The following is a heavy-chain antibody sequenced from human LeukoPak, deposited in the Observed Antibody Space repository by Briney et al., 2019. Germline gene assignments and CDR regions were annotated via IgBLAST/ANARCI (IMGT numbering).Heavy chain of an antibody. CDR2: INPDKGDT. CDR1: GYTFDNYY. CDR3: ARDPAWNAFDV. Sequence: GASVKVSCKASGYTFDNYYIHWVRQARGQGLEWVGRINPDKGDTTYARRCQGRVTMTRDTSTNTAYMELRRLTSDDAAVYYCARDPAWNAFDVWGQGTLVTVS. D-gene: IGHD1-1*01. V-gene: IGHV1-2*02. J-gene: IGHJ3*01.